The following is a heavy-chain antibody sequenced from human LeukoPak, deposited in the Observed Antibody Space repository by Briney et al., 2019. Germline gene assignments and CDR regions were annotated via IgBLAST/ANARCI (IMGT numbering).Heavy chain of an antibody. J-gene: IGHJ4*02. CDR2: INHSGST. CDR3: ANRWLRQGDY. V-gene: IGHV4-34*01. CDR1: GGSFSGYY. Sequence: SETLSLTCAVYGGSFSGYYWSWIRQPPGKGLEWIGEINHSGSTNYNPSLKSRVTISVDTSKNQFSLKLSSVTAADTAVYYCANRWLRQGDYWGQGTLVTVSS. D-gene: IGHD5-12*01.